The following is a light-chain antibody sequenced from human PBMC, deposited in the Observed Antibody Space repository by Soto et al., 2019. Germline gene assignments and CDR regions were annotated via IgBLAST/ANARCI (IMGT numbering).Light chain of an antibody. Sequence: EIVLTQSPGTLSLSPGERATLSCRASQSVSSSYLAWYQQKPGQAPRLLIYGASSRATGIPDRFSGSGSGKDFTLTISRLEPEDFAVYYWQHYGTSPTWTFGQGTKVEI. J-gene: IGKJ1*01. CDR3: QHYGTSPTWT. V-gene: IGKV3-20*01. CDR1: QSVSSSY. CDR2: GAS.